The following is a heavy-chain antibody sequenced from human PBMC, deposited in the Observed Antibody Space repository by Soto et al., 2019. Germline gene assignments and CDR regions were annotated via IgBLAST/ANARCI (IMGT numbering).Heavy chain of an antibody. Sequence: QLVESGGGLVRPGGSLRLSCSASGFSISSAWMNWVRQAPGKGLEWVGRIRTKIAGETTHYAAPVNGRVTVSRDDSKNMLYLQMNSLKADDTALYYCTTGSVEGVWGQGTTVTVSS. J-gene: IGHJ6*02. V-gene: IGHV3-15*07. CDR3: TTGSVEGV. CDR2: IRTKIAGETT. CDR1: GFSISSAW. D-gene: IGHD2-15*01.